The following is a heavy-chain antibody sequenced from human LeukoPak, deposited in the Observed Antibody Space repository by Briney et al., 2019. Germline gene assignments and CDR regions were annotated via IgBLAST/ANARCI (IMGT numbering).Heavy chain of an antibody. Sequence: PGGSLRLSCAASGFTFSSYAMHWVRQAPGKGLEWVAVISYDGSNKYYADSVKGRFTISRDNSKNTLYLQMNSLRAEDTAVYYCARDPLYWGQGTLVTVSS. CDR2: ISYDGSNK. CDR1: GFTFSSYA. J-gene: IGHJ4*02. CDR3: ARDPLY. V-gene: IGHV3-30-3*01.